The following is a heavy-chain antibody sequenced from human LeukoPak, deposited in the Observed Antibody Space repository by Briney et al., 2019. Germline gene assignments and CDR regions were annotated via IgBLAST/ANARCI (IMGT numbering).Heavy chain of an antibody. J-gene: IGHJ4*02. CDR1: GYTFTGYY. Sequence: APVKVSCKASGYTFTGYYMHWVRQAPGQGLEWMGWINPNSGGTNYAQKFQGRVTMTRDTSISTAYMELRSLRSDDTAVYYCARDLRRDSSGWSSQAVLDYWGQGTLVTVSS. CDR3: ARDLRRDSSGWSSQAVLDY. V-gene: IGHV1-2*02. D-gene: IGHD6-19*01. CDR2: INPNSGGT.